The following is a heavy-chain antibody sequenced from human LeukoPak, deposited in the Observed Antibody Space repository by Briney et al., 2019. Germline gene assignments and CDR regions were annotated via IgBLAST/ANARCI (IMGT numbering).Heavy chain of an antibody. J-gene: IGHJ4*02. D-gene: IGHD2-2*01. V-gene: IGHV1-69-2*01. CDR2: VDPEDGET. CDR3: ATGGYQLLRFDY. CDR1: GYTFTDYY. Sequence: ASVKISCKVSGYTFTDYYMHWVQQAPGKGLEWMGLVDPEDGETIYAEKFQGRVTITVDTSTDTAYMELSSLRSENTAVYYCATGGYQLLRFDYWGQGTLVTVSS.